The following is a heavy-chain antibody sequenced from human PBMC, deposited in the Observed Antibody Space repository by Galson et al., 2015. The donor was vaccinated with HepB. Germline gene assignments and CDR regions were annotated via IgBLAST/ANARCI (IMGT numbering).Heavy chain of an antibody. V-gene: IGHV1-69*04. J-gene: IGHJ6*02. CDR1: GGTFSSYT. Sequence: SVKVSCKASGGTFSSYTISWVRQAPGQGLEWMGRIIPSPGIPNYAQKFQGRVTITADRSTSTAYMELSSLRSEDTAVYYCARDRWNDDVGYGMDVWGQGTTVTVTS. CDR2: IIPSPGIP. CDR3: ARDRWNDDVGYGMDV. D-gene: IGHD1-1*01.